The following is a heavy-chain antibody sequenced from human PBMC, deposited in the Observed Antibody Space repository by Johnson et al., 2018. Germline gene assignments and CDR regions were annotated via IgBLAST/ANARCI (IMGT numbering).Heavy chain of an antibody. CDR3: AREIAHRSSFQHFRH. CDR1: GDSISSYY. D-gene: IGHD6-6*01. V-gene: IGHV4-59*01. Sequence: QVQLQESGPGLVKPSETLSLTCTVSGDSISSYYWSWIRQPPGKGLEWIAYIYYNGGTSYNPSLKSRVTISVDTSKNQFSLKLSSVTAADTAVYFCAREIAHRSSFQHFRHWGQGTLVTVSS. CDR2: IYYNGGT. J-gene: IGHJ1*01.